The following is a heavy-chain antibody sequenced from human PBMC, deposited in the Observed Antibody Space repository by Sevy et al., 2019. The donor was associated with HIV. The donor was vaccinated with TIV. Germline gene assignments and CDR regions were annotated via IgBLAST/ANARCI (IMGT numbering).Heavy chain of an antibody. V-gene: IGHV3-30*04. Sequence: GGSLRLSCAASGFNFSSYAMHWVRQAPGKGLEWVAVISYDGSNKYYADSVKGRFTISRDNSKNTLYLQMNSLRAEDTAVYYCARGGDIVVVPAASYFDYWGQGTLVTVSS. J-gene: IGHJ4*02. CDR3: ARGGDIVVVPAASYFDY. CDR1: GFNFSSYA. CDR2: ISYDGSNK. D-gene: IGHD2-2*01.